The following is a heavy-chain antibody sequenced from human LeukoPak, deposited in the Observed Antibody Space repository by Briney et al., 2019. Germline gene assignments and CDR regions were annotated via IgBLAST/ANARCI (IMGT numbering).Heavy chain of an antibody. V-gene: IGHV1-2*02. J-gene: IGHJ4*02. CDR2: INPNSGGT. Sequence: GASVKVSCKASGYTFTGYYMHWVRQAPGQGLEWMGWINPNSGGTIYAQTFQGRVTMTRDTSISTVYLELSRLRSDDTAVYYCASHSPRYFDSSGYYEDWPPDYWGQGTLVTVSS. CDR3: ASHSPRYFDSSGYYEDWPPDY. D-gene: IGHD3-22*01. CDR1: GYTFTGYY.